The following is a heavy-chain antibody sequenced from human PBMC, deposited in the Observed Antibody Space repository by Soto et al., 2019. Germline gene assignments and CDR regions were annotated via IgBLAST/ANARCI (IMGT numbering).Heavy chain of an antibody. Sequence: GASVKVSCKASGYTFTCYDINWVRQATGQGLEWMGWMNPNSGNTGYAQKFQGRVTMTRNTSISTAYMELSSLRSEDTAVYYCARAGDSSGWSISFTFDPWGQGTLVTVSS. CDR1: GYTFTCYD. J-gene: IGHJ5*02. CDR3: ARAGDSSGWSISFTFDP. V-gene: IGHV1-8*01. D-gene: IGHD6-19*01. CDR2: MNPNSGNT.